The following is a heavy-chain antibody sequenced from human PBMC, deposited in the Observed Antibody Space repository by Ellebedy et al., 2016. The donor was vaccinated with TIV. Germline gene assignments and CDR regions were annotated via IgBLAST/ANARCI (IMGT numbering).Heavy chain of an antibody. V-gene: IGHV4-39*01. CDR3: ARGLGYGGRGYRMDV. CDR2: IYYSGST. Sequence: SETLSLTCTVSGGSISSSSYYWGWIRQPPGKGLEWIGSIYYSGSTYYNPSLKSRVTISVDTSKNQFSLKLSSVTAADTAVYYCARGLGYGGRGYRMDVWGQGTTVTVSS. CDR1: GGSISSSSYY. J-gene: IGHJ6*02. D-gene: IGHD4-23*01.